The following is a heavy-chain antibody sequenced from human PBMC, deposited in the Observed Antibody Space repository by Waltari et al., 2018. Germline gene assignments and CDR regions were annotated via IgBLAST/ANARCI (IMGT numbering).Heavy chain of an antibody. J-gene: IGHJ4*02. Sequence: QVQLVQSGAEVKKPGASVKVSCKAYGYTFTSYAMHWVRPAPGQRLEWMGWINAGNGNTKYSQEFQGRVTITRDTSASTAYMELSSLRSEDMAVYYCARGFLPYSSGWYRAGVVDYWGQGTLVTVSS. D-gene: IGHD6-19*01. CDR3: ARGFLPYSSGWYRAGVVDY. CDR2: INAGNGNT. V-gene: IGHV1-3*03. CDR1: GYTFTSYA.